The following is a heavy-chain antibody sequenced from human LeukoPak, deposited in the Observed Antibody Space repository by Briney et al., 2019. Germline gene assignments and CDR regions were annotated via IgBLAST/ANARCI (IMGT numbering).Heavy chain of an antibody. CDR3: AREVAAAGTRSRPLDY. Sequence: GGSLRPSCAASGFTFSDHYMDWVRQAPGKGLEWVGRTRNKANSYTTEYAASVKGRFTISRDDSKNSLYLQMNSLKTEDTAVYYCAREVAAAGTRSRPLDYWGQGTLVTVSS. D-gene: IGHD6-13*01. CDR1: GFTFSDHY. CDR2: TRNKANSYTT. J-gene: IGHJ4*02. V-gene: IGHV3-72*01.